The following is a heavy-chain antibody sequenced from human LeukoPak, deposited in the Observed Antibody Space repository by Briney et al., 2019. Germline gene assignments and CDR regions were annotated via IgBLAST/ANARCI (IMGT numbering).Heavy chain of an antibody. CDR1: GFTFSTYS. D-gene: IGHD1-26*01. V-gene: IGHV3-21*04. CDR2: ISGSSDYI. CDR3: AKVLSGSYSALDY. Sequence: GGSLRLSCAASGFTFSTYSMNWVRQAPGKGLEWVSAISGSSDYIYYADSVKGRFTISRDNAKNSLFLQMNSLRAEDTAVYYCAKVLSGSYSALDYWGQGTLVTVSS. J-gene: IGHJ4*02.